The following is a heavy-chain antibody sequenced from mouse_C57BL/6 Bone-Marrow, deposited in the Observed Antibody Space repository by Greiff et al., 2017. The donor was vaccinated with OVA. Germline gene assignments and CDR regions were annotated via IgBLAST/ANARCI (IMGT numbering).Heavy chain of an antibody. CDR1: GYTFTSYW. J-gene: IGHJ2*01. Sequence: VQLQQPGAELVKPGASVKLSCKASGYTFTSYWMQWVKQRPGQGLEWIGEIDPSDSYTNYNQKFKGKATLTVDTSSSTAYMQLSSLTSEDSAVYYCARKRGYYFDYWGQGTTLTVSS. CDR3: ARKRGYYFDY. V-gene: IGHV1-50*01. CDR2: IDPSDSYT.